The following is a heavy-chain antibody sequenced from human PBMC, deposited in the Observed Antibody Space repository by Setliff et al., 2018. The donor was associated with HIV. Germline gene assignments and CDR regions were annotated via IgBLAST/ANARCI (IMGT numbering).Heavy chain of an antibody. J-gene: IGHJ3*02. CDR1: GYTLTELS. CDR2: FDPEQSET. D-gene: IGHD3-9*01. Sequence: ASVKVSCKVSGYTLTELSVHWVRQAPGNGLEWMGGFDPEQSETVYAQRFQGRVTFTEDTSTDTAYMDLISPTSDDTAVYFCAAPLTGPDGFDMWGQGTMVTVSS. CDR3: AAPLTGPDGFDM. V-gene: IGHV1-24*01.